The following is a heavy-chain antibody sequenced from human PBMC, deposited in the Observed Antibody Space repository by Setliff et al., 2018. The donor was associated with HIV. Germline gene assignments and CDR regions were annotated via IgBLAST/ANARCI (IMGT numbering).Heavy chain of an antibody. CDR3: ARGATLLPGYSDRWEYFYMDV. V-gene: IGHV4-34*01. CDR2: INHSGST. J-gene: IGHJ6*03. CDR1: GGSFSEYY. D-gene: IGHD5-12*01. Sequence: PSETLSLTCAVYGGSFSEYYWSWIRQSPGKGLEWIGEINHSGSTHYNPPLESRATISVDTSKNQFSLRLNSVTAADTAVYYCARGATLLPGYSDRWEYFYMDVWGKGTTVTVSS.